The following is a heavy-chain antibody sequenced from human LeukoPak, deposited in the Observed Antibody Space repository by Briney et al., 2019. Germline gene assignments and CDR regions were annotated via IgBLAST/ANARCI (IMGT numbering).Heavy chain of an antibody. Sequence: GESLKISCKGSGYSFTSYWIGWVRQMPGKGLEWMGIIYPGDSDTRYSPSFQGQVTISADKSISTAYLQWSSLKASDTAMYYCARSPYYYDFWSGHYDGMDVWGQGTTVTVSS. J-gene: IGHJ6*02. CDR1: GYSFTSYW. V-gene: IGHV5-51*01. CDR2: IYPGDSDT. CDR3: ARSPYYYDFWSGHYDGMDV. D-gene: IGHD3-3*01.